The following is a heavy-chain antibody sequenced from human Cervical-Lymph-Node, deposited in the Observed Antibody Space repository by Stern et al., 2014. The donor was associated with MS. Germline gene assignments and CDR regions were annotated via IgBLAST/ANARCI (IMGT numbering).Heavy chain of an antibody. CDR3: ARSYSSSWPLDF. V-gene: IGHV1-2*06. CDR2: INPRGGAT. Sequence: VQLVESGAEVKKPGASVQVSCMPSGYTFSDYYIHWVRQAPGQGLEWMGRINPRGGATDYAQKFQGRVTMTKDTSISTAYMELSRLGSDDTAVYYCARSYSSSWPLDFWGQGSLVTVSP. D-gene: IGHD6-13*01. J-gene: IGHJ4*02. CDR1: GYTFSDYY.